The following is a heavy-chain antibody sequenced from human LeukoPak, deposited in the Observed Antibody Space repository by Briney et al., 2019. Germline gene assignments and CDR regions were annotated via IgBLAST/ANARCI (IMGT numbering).Heavy chain of an antibody. Sequence: PSETLSLTCTVSGDSISTYYWSWIRQPPGKGLEWIGYIYCSGSTNYNPSLRSRVTISVDTSKNQFSLKLSSVTAADTAIYYCARVMPDPYFHKYYFDYWGQGTLVTVSS. D-gene: IGHD2/OR15-2a*01. CDR1: GDSISTYY. J-gene: IGHJ4*02. CDR2: IYCSGST. CDR3: ARVMPDPYFHKYYFDY. V-gene: IGHV4-59*01.